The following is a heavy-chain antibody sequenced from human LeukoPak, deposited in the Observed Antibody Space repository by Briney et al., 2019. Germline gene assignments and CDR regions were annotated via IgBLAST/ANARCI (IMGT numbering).Heavy chain of an antibody. CDR3: ARDTSAFLTGYYYMDV. Sequence: GGSLRLSCVASGFTFSSRDWMTWVRQAPGKGLEWVANIKQDGSEKYYVDSVRGRFTISRDNSKNTLCLQMNSLRAEDTAVYYCARDTSAFLTGYYYMDVWGKGTTVTVSS. CDR2: IKQDGSEK. CDR1: GFTFSSRDW. V-gene: IGHV3-7*03. D-gene: IGHD2-2*01. J-gene: IGHJ6*03.